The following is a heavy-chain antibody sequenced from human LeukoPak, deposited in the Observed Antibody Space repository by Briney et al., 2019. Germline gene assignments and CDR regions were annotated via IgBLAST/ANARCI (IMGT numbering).Heavy chain of an antibody. J-gene: IGHJ4*02. CDR1: GYSISSGYY. CDR3: ARDAGTVTTPFDY. D-gene: IGHD4-17*01. CDR2: IYHTGST. V-gene: IGHV4-38-2*02. Sequence: SETLSLTCAVSGYSISSGYYWGWIRQPPGKGLEWIGRIYHTGSTYYNASLKSRVTISVDTSKNQFSLHLSSVTAADTAVYYCARDAGTVTTPFDYWGQGTLVTVSS.